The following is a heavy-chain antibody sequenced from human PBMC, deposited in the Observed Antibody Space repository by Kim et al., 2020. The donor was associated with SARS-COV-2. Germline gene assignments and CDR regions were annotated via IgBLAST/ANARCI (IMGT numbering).Heavy chain of an antibody. CDR2: ISSSSSYI. D-gene: IGHD6-13*01. CDR1: GFTFSSYS. V-gene: IGHV3-21*01. CDR3: AGAGYSSSWYGMDV. Sequence: GGSLRLSCAASGFTFSSYSMNWVRQAPGKGLEWVSSISSSSSYIYYADSVKGRFTISRDNAKNSLYLQMNILRAKDTAVYDCAGAGYSSSWYGMDVWGQGTTVTVSS. J-gene: IGHJ6*02.